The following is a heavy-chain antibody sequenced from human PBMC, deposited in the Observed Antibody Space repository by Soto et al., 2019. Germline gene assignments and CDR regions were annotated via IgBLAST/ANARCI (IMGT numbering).Heavy chain of an antibody. D-gene: IGHD3-22*01. J-gene: IGHJ5*02. Sequence: SGPTLVNPTQTLTLTCTFSGFSLNTRGMCVSWVRQPPGEALEWLALIDWEDDKYYSTSLKTRLTISKDTSKNQVVLTMTDMDPVDTATYYCARIRNSGYFYDTWGQGTLVTVSS. CDR3: ARIRNSGYFYDT. CDR1: GFSLNTRGMC. V-gene: IGHV2-70*13. CDR2: IDWEDDK.